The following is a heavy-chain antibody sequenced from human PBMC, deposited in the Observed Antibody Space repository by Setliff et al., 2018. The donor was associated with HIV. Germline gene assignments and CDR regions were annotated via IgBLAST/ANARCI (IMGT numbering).Heavy chain of an antibody. CDR2: IYTSGST. J-gene: IGHJ5*01. CDR3: AKRAVQDGTVTSSNWFES. Sequence: SETLSLTCSVSGGSISSYYWNWIRQPAGKGLEWIGRIYTSGSTNYNPSLKSRVTISLDTSKNQFSLKLTSVTAADTAVYYCAKRAVQDGTVTSSNWFESWGQGTLVTVSS. CDR1: GGSISSYY. V-gene: IGHV4-4*07. D-gene: IGHD1-7*01.